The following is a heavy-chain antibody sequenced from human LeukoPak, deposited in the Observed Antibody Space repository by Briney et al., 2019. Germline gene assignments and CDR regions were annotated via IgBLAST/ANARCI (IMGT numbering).Heavy chain of an antibody. D-gene: IGHD1-26*01. CDR1: GLTFSSYA. CDR2: ITESGDNT. CDR3: ATDYTPYVGASAD. J-gene: IGHJ4*02. Sequence: GGSLRLSCAASGLTFSSYAMSWVRQTPGKGLEWVSTITESGDNTHYTESVKGRFTFSRDNSRNTMYLQMDSLRAEDTAIYYCATDYTPYVGASADWGQGTLVTVSS. V-gene: IGHV3-23*01.